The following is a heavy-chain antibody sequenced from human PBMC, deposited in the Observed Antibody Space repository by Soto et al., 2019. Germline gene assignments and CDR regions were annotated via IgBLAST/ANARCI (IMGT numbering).Heavy chain of an antibody. CDR3: AKGGPTSFDI. D-gene: IGHD3-16*01. CDR2: ISYDGSNK. V-gene: IGHV3-30*18. J-gene: IGHJ3*02. CDR1: GFTFSSYG. Sequence: GGSLRLSCAASGFTFSSYGMHWVRQAPGKGLEWVAVISYDGSNKSYADSVKGRFTISRDNSKNTLYLQMNSLRAEDTAVYYCAKGGPTSFDIWGQGTMVTVSS.